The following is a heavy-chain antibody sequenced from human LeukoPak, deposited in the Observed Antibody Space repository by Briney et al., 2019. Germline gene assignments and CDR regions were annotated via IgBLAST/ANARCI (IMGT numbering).Heavy chain of an antibody. CDR2: ISGSGGST. CDR3: AKGDGYGFDY. Sequence: GGSLRLSCAASGFTFSSYAMSWVRQAPGKGLEWVSAISGSGGSTYYADSVKGRFTISRDNSKNTLYLQMNSLRADVTAGDYCAKGDGYGFDYWGQGTLVTVSS. J-gene: IGHJ4*02. D-gene: IGHD5-24*01. CDR1: GFTFSSYA. V-gene: IGHV3-23*01.